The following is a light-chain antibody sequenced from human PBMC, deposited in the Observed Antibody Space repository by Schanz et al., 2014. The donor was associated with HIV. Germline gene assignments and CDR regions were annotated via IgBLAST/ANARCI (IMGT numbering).Light chain of an antibody. V-gene: IGLV1-40*01. Sequence: QSVLTQPPSVSGAPGQRVTISCTGSSSNIGAGFDVHWYQQLPGTAPKLLIYGNTNRPSGVPDRFSGSKSGTSASLAITGLQSEDEADYYCAAWDDRVKGVFGGGTKLTVL. CDR3: AAWDDRVKGV. J-gene: IGLJ2*01. CDR1: SSNIGAGFD. CDR2: GNT.